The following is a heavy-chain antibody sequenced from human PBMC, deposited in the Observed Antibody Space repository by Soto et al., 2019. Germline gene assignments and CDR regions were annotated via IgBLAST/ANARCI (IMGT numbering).Heavy chain of an antibody. D-gene: IGHD5-18*01. CDR3: AHRPRGYSYHFDS. CDR1: GFSLTTRGVG. Sequence: QITLKESGPTLVKPTQTLTLTCTFSGFSLTTRGVGVGWIRQPPGKALEWLALIYWDDDEGYRPSLKSRRTIAKDTGKTQVVLTMTNMDPVDTATYYCAHRPRGYSYHFDSWGQGTVVTVSS. CDR2: IYWDDDE. J-gene: IGHJ4*02. V-gene: IGHV2-5*02.